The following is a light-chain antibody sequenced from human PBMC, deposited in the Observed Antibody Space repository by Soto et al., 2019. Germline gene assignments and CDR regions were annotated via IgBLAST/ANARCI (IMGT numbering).Light chain of an antibody. V-gene: IGKV1-5*01. J-gene: IGKJ1*01. Sequence: DIQMTQSPSSLSASVGDRVTITCRASQNIGRWLAWYHQKPGKAPKLMIYDVSTLISGVPSRFSGSGSGTEFTLTISSLQPDDFTTYYCQQYNLHSPATFGPGTLVEIK. CDR3: QQYNLHSPAT. CDR2: DVS. CDR1: QNIGRW.